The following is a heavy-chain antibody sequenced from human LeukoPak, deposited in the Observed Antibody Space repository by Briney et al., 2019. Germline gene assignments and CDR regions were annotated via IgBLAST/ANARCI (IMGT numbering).Heavy chain of an antibody. Sequence: HPGGSLRFSCAASGFTFSSYAMSWVRQAPGKGLEWVSAISGSGGSTYYADSVKGRFTISRDNSKNTLYLQMNSLRAEDTAVYYCAKDQLRDIAVAGGPSNVDYWGQGTLVTVSS. D-gene: IGHD6-19*01. CDR2: ISGSGGST. CDR1: GFTFSSYA. CDR3: AKDQLRDIAVAGGPSNVDY. J-gene: IGHJ4*02. V-gene: IGHV3-23*01.